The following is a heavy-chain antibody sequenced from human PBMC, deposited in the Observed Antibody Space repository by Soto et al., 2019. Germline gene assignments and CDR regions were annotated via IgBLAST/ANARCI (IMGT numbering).Heavy chain of an antibody. CDR2: ISTSSSYI. Sequence: PGGSLSLSCEGSGFTFNPYNMNWVRQAPGKGLEWVASISTSSSYIYYAASVEGRFTVSRDNAKNSLYLQMSDLRDEDTAVYYCESVLERATSKNWFDSWGQGTPVPVYS. V-gene: IGHV3-21*01. CDR1: GFTFNPYN. CDR3: ESVLERATSKNWFDS. J-gene: IGHJ5*01. D-gene: IGHD1-1*01.